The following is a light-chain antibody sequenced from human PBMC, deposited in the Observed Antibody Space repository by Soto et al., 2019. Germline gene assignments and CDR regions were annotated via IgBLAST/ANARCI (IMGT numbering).Light chain of an antibody. J-gene: IGKJ2*01. V-gene: IGKV3-15*01. CDR2: GAS. CDR3: QQYDDVPYT. Sequence: EIVMTHSPATLSVSPGERATLSCRASQSVSSNVAWYQQIPGQTPRLLIYGASTRATGVPVRFSGSASGTEFTLTISGLQSEDFAVYYCQQYDDVPYTFGQGTKLDIK. CDR1: QSVSSN.